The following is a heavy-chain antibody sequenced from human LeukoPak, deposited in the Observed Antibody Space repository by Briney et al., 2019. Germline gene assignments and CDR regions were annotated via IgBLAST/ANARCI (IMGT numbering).Heavy chain of an antibody. CDR3: ATKARYFFVY. CDR2: FDPENGET. V-gene: IGHV1-24*01. CDR1: GYTLTELS. J-gene: IGHJ4*02. D-gene: IGHD3-9*01. Sequence: EASVKVSCKVSGYTLTELSMHWVRQAPGKGLEWMGGFDPENGETIYAQKFQDRVTMTEDTSTDTAYMELSSLRSEDTAVYYCATKARYFFVYWGQGTLVTVSS.